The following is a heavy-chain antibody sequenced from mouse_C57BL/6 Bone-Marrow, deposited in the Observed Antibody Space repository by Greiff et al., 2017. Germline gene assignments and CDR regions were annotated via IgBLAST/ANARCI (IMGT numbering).Heavy chain of an antibody. V-gene: IGHV1-85*01. J-gene: IGHJ1*03. CDR1: GYTFTSYD. CDR3: ARDNGSSCWYFDV. D-gene: IGHD1-1*01. Sequence: VQLQQSGPELVKPGASVKLSCKASGYTFTSYDINWVKQRPGQGLEWIGWIYPRDGSTKYNEKFKGKATLTVDTSSSTAYMELHSLTSEDSAVYFCARDNGSSCWYFDVWGTGTAVTVSS. CDR2: IYPRDGST.